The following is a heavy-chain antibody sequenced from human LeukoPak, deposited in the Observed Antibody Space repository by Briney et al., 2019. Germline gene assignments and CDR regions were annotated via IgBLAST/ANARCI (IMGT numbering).Heavy chain of an antibody. J-gene: IGHJ4*02. CDR3: ARVYCTNGVCSYYFDY. CDR1: GFTFSSYN. Sequence: PGGSLRLSCAASGFTFSSYNMNWVRQAPGKGLEWVSSITGRSSYIYYADSVKGRFTISRDNAKNSLYLQMNSLRAEDTAAYYCARVYCTNGVCSYYFDYWGQGTLVTVSS. D-gene: IGHD2-8*01. CDR2: ITGRSSYI. V-gene: IGHV3-21*01.